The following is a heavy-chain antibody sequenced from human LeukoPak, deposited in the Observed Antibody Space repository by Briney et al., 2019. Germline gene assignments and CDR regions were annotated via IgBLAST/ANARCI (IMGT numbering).Heavy chain of an antibody. CDR1: GGSISSSNW. V-gene: IGHV4-4*02. J-gene: IGHJ4*02. CDR3: ARGNVDTAMVDY. Sequence: PSETLSLTCAVSGGSISSSNWWSWVRQPPGKGLEWIGEIYHSGSTNYNPSLKSRVTISVDTSKNQFSLKLSSVTAADTAVYYCARGNVDTAMVDYWGQGTLVTVSS. D-gene: IGHD5-18*01. CDR2: IYHSGST.